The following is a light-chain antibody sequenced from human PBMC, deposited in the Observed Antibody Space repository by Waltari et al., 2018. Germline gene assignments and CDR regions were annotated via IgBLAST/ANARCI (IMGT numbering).Light chain of an antibody. CDR2: KAS. Sequence: DIQMTQSPSTLSASEGDRVTITCRASQNINNWLAWFQQKPGRGPNLLIYKASILESGVPSRFSGGGSGTEFTLKIRSLQPDDSATYFCLQYNSRWTFGQVTKVTIK. V-gene: IGKV1-5*03. J-gene: IGKJ1*01. CDR3: LQYNSRWT. CDR1: QNINNW.